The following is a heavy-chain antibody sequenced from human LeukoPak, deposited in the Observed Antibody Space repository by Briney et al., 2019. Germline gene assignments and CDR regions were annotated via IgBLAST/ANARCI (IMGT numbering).Heavy chain of an antibody. V-gene: IGHV3-11*05. D-gene: IGHD5/OR15-5a*01. CDR1: GFTFSDYY. J-gene: IGHJ5*02. CDR3: ARGVKSFDP. Sequence: GGSLRLSCAASGFTFSDYYMTCIRQAPGKGLEWVSDISTSSSFTDYADSVRGRFTISRDNAKNSLYLQMNSLRAEDTAVYYCARGVKSFDPWGQGTLVTVSS. CDR2: ISTSSSFT.